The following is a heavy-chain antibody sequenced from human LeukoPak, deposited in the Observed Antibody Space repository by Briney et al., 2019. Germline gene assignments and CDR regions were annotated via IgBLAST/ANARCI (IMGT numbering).Heavy chain of an antibody. J-gene: IGHJ4*02. CDR2: IYTSGST. CDR3: ARVPRYSSSWYRPYYFDY. D-gene: IGHD6-13*01. CDR1: GGSISSYY. Sequence: SETLSLTCTVSGGSISSYYWSWIRQPAGKGLEWIGRIYTSGSTNYNPSLKSRVTISVDTSKNQFSLKLSSVTAADTAVYYCARVPRYSSSWYRPYYFDYWGQGTLVTVSS. V-gene: IGHV4-4*07.